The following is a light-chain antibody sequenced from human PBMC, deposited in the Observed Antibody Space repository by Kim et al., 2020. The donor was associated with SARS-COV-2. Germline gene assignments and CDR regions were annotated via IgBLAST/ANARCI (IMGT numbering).Light chain of an antibody. Sequence: APGKTARMTCGGNNIGTYSVHWYQQKPGQAPVLVISYDSDRPSGIPERFSGSNSGNRATLSISRVEAGDEADYYCQVWDNTGDQPVFGGGTKVTVL. J-gene: IGLJ3*02. CDR3: QVWDNTGDQPV. V-gene: IGLV3-21*04. CDR1: NIGTYS. CDR2: YDS.